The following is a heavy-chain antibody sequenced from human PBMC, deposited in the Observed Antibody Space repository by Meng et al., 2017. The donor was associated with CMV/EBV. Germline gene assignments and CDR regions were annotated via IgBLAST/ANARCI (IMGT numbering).Heavy chain of an antibody. J-gene: IGHJ4*02. CDR3: AKDFLFRLARESSGGNSGIDY. V-gene: IGHV3-30*02. Sequence: GESLKISCAASGFTFSSYGMHWVRQAPGKGLEWVAFIRYDGSNKYYADSVKGRFTISRDNSKNTLYLQMNSLRAEDTAVYYCAKDFLFRLARESSGGNSGIDYWGQGTLVTVSS. CDR2: IRYDGSNK. D-gene: IGHD4-23*01. CDR1: GFTFSSYG.